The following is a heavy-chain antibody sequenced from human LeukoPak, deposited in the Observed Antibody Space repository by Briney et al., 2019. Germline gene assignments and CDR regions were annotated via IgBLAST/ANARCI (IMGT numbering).Heavy chain of an antibody. CDR2: INPNSGGT. D-gene: IGHD2-2*03. CDR3: ARDLGYCSSTSCRNWFDP. V-gene: IGHV1-2*02. Sequence: ASVTVSCKASGYTFTGYYMHWVRQAPEQGLEWMGWINPNSGGTNYAQKFQGRVTMTRDTPISTAYMELSRLRSDDTAVYYCARDLGYCSSTSCRNWFDPWGQGTLVTVSS. J-gene: IGHJ5*02. CDR1: GYTFTGYY.